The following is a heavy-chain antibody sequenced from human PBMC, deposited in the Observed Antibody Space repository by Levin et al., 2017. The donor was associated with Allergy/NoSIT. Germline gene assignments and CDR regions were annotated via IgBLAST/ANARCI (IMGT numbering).Heavy chain of an antibody. CDR2: IYSGGST. CDR1: GFTVSSNY. V-gene: IGHV3-53*01. CDR3: ARDPPSYYYAMDF. J-gene: IGHJ6*02. Sequence: GGSLRLSCAASGFTVSSNYMSWVRQAPGKGLEWVSVIYSGGSTYYADSVKGRFTISRDNSQNTLYLQMNSLGADDTAVYYCARDPPSYYYAMDFWGQGTTVTVSS.